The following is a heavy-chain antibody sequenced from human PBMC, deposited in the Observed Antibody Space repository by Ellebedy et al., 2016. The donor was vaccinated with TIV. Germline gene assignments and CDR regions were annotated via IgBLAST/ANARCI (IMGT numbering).Heavy chain of an antibody. CDR1: GSSISSGYY. CDR2: MFHSGST. V-gene: IGHV4-38-2*01. D-gene: IGHD6-19*01. Sequence: MPGGSLRLSCSVSGSSISSGYYWGWIRQPPGRGLEWIGSMFHSGSTYYSPSLKRRVTISVDTSKNQLSLKLSSVTAADTAVYYCARGYSSGWYNWFDPWGQGTLVTVSS. CDR3: ARGYSSGWYNWFDP. J-gene: IGHJ5*02.